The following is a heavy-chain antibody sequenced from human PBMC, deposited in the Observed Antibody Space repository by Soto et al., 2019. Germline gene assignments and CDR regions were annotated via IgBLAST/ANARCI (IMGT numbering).Heavy chain of an antibody. CDR1: GGTFSSYT. CDR2: IIPTFGTA. D-gene: IGHD5-12*01. J-gene: IGHJ2*01. Sequence: QVQLVQSGAEVKKPGSSVTVSCKASGGTFSSYTISWVRQAPGQGLEWMGGIIPTFGTATNAQRFQGRVTIAADESRSTAYMELSSLRSEDTAVYYCARGNHRWLQLWYFDLWGRGTLVTVSS. V-gene: IGHV1-69*12. CDR3: ARGNHRWLQLWYFDL.